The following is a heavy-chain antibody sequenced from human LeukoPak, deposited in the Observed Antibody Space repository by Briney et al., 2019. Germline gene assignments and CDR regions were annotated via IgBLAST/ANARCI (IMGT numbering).Heavy chain of an antibody. V-gene: IGHV1-18*01. J-gene: IGHJ4*02. D-gene: IGHD1/OR15-1a*01. CDR3: GRRSGTGSFDY. CDR2: ISDYNGNK. CDR1: VYTFTSYC. Sequence: ASVKVSRKSSVYTFTSYCISWVRHAPGQGLEWMGWISDYNGNKNYARKLQGRVTRTADTSTSTAYRERRSRRSEDTAVYYCGRRSGTGSFDYWGQGTLVTVSS.